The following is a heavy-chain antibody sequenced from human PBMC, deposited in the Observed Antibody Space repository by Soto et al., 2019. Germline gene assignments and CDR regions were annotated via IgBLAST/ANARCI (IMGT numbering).Heavy chain of an antibody. J-gene: IGHJ5*02. CDR1: GGSISSGDYY. CDR2: IYYSGST. Sequence: SETLSLTCTVSGGSISSGDYYWSWIRQPPGKGLEWIGYIYYSGSTYYNPSLKSRVTISVDTSKNQFSLKLSSVTAADTAVYYCARDNAPDRSSTSCYPKGPYNWFDPWGQGTLVTVSS. D-gene: IGHD2-2*01. CDR3: ARDNAPDRSSTSCYPKGPYNWFDP. V-gene: IGHV4-30-4*01.